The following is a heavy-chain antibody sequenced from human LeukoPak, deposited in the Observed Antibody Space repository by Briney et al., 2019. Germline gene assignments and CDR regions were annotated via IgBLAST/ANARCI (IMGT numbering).Heavy chain of an antibody. V-gene: IGHV3-7*01. CDR2: IKQDGSEK. CDR3: ARVRGYSGYEAHY. J-gene: IGHJ4*02. D-gene: IGHD5-12*01. Sequence: PGGSLRLSCAASGFSYSSYWMSWVRQAPGKGLEWVANIKQDGSEKYYVDSVRGRFTISRDNAKNSLYLQMNSLRAEDTALYYCARVRGYSGYEAHYWGQGTLVTVSS. CDR1: GFSYSSYW.